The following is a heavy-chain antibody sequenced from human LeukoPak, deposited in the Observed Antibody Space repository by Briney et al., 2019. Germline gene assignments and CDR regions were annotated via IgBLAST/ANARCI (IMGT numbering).Heavy chain of an antibody. V-gene: IGHV4-39*07. CDR3: ARGLFVDY. J-gene: IGHJ4*02. CDR1: GGSISSSSYY. Sequence: SETLSLTCTVSGGSISSSSYYWGWIRQPPGKGLEWIGSIYYSGSTYYNPSLKSRVTISVDTSKNQFSLKLSSVTAADTAVYYCARGLFVDYWGQGTLVTVS. CDR2: IYYSGST.